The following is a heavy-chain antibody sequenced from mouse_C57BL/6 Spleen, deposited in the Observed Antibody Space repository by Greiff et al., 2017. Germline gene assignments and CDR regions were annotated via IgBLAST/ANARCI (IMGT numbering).Heavy chain of an antibody. CDR3: TPYYYGSRGFAY. D-gene: IGHD1-1*01. J-gene: IGHJ3*01. Sequence: VQLQQSGAELVRPGASVKLSCTASGFNIKDDYMHWVKQRPEQGLEWIGWIDPENGDTEYASKFQGKATITAATSSNTAYLQLSSLTSEDTAVYYCTPYYYGSRGFAYWGQGTLVTVSA. V-gene: IGHV14-4*01. CDR2: IDPENGDT. CDR1: GFNIKDDY.